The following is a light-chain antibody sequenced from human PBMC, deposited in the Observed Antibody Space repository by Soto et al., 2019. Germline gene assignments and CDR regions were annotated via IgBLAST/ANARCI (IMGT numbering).Light chain of an antibody. CDR1: QSVSSSH. CDR3: QRYGG. Sequence: TVMTQSPATLSVSPGERATLSCRASQSVSSSHLAWYQQKPGHAPRLLIYSASSRATGIPDRFSGSGSGTDFTLTISRLEPEDFAVYYCQRYGGFGQGTKVDIK. CDR2: SAS. V-gene: IGKV3-20*01. J-gene: IGKJ1*01.